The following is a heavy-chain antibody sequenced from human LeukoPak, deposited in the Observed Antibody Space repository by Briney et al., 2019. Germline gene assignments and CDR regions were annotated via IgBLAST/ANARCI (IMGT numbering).Heavy chain of an antibody. V-gene: IGHV6-1*01. Sequence: SQTLSLTCAISGDSVSSNSAAWNWIRQSPSRGLEWLGRTYYRSKWYNDYAVSLKSRITFNQDTSKNQFSLQLNSVTPEDTAVYYCARGGGNGYYDEYFQHWGQGTPVLVSS. J-gene: IGHJ1*01. CDR2: TYYRSKWYN. D-gene: IGHD1-26*01. CDR3: ARGGGNGYYDEYFQH. CDR1: GDSVSSNSAA.